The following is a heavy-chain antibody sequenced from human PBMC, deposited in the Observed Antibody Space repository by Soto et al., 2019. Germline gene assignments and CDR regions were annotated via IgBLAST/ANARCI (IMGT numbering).Heavy chain of an antibody. D-gene: IGHD3-3*02. CDR1: GFTFRRHG. Sequence: GGSLRLSCAASGFTFRRHGMHWGGHAPGKGLEWVAVIWDDGSHQCYGDSVMGRFTISRDNSKNTLALQMNSLRAEDTAIYYYAREPGVSTAPYDCSRQGTLDTVSS. CDR2: IWDDGSHQ. J-gene: IGHJ4*02. V-gene: IGHV3-33*01. CDR3: AREPGVSTAPYDC.